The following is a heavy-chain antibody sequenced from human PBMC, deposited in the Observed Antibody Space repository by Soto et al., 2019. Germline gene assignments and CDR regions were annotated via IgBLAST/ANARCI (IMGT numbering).Heavy chain of an antibody. CDR1: GYTFTSYA. V-gene: IGHV1-3*01. CDR3: VRERRGDCSSTSCYIGY. J-gene: IGHJ4*02. CDR2: INAGNGNT. D-gene: IGHD2-2*02. Sequence: QVQLVQSGAEVKKPGASVKVSCKASGYTFTSYAMHWVRQAPGQRLEWMGWINAGNGNTKYSQKFQGRVTITRDTSASTAYMELSSLRSEDTAVYYCVRERRGDCSSTSCYIGYWGQGTLVTVSS.